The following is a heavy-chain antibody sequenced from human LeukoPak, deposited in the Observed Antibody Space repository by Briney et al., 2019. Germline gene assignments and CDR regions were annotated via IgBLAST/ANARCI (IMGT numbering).Heavy chain of an antibody. J-gene: IGHJ4*02. V-gene: IGHV3-21*01. CDR2: ISSSSSYI. CDR3: ARLSPSGRIDY. Sequence: GGSLRLSCAASGFTFSSYSMNWVRQAPGKGLEWVSSISSSSSYIYYADSVKGRFTISRDNAKNSLYLQMNSLRAEDTAVYYCARLSPSGRIDYWGQGTLVTVSS. CDR1: GFTFSSYS. D-gene: IGHD3-10*01.